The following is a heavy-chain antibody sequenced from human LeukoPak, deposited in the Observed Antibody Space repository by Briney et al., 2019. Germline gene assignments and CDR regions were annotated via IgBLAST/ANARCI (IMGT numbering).Heavy chain of an antibody. CDR1: GFTFSSYS. J-gene: IGHJ4*02. CDR2: ISSSSSYI. CDR3: ARRRSRDGYNFDY. V-gene: IGHV3-21*01. Sequence: PGGSLRLSCAASGFTFSSYSMNWVRQAPGKGLEWVSSISSSSSYIYYADSVKGRFTISRDNAKNSLYLQMNSLRAEDTAVYYCARRRSRDGYNFDYWGQGTLVTVSS. D-gene: IGHD5-24*01.